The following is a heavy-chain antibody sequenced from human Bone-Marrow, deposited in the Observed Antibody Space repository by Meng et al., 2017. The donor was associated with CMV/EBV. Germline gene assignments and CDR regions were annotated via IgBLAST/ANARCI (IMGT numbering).Heavy chain of an antibody. CDR2: ISDYNGNT. CDR3: ARGGMMWRSGIVVEPATAFDF. CDR1: AFSLSDFG. J-gene: IGHJ4*02. D-gene: IGHD2-2*01. V-gene: IGHV1-18*01. Sequence: ASVKVSCKASAFSLSDFGVSWVRQVPGQGLEFMGWISDYNGNTYYAQKFQGRVTLTTDSSTSTAFMELRGLRSDDTAVYLCARGGMMWRSGIVVEPATAFDFWGQGTLVTVSS.